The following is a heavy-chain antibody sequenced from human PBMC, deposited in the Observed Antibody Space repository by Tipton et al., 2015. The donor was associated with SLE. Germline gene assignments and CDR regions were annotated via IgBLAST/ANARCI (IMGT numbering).Heavy chain of an antibody. D-gene: IGHD3-10*01. CDR1: GGSISSGRYY. V-gene: IGHV4-61*09. Sequence: TLSLTCTVSGGSISSGRYYWSWIRQPAGKGLEWIGHIYTSGTTNYNPSLKSRVTISVDTSKNQFSLKLSSVTAADTAVYLCARGVNYYYYGMDVWGQRTTVTVS. CDR3: ARGVNYYYYGMDV. J-gene: IGHJ6*02. CDR2: IYTSGTT.